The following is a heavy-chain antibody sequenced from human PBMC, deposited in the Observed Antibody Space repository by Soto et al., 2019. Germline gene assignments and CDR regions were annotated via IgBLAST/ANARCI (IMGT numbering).Heavy chain of an antibody. D-gene: IGHD5-18*01. CDR1: GGSISSGSFY. J-gene: IGHJ4*02. V-gene: IGHV4-31*06. CDR2: IFYSGYT. Sequence: QVQLQESGPGLVKPSQTLSLNCSVSGGSISSGSFYCSWIRQHPGKGLEWIGYIFYSGYTSYNPSLKSRVTMSVDTSKNQCSLKLNSVTAADTAVYYCTAHAEGTAYWGQGTLVTV. CDR3: TAHAEGTAY.